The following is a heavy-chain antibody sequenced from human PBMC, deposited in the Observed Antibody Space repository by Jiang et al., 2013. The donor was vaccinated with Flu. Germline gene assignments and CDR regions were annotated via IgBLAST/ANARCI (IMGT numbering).Heavy chain of an antibody. V-gene: IGHV4-61*05. CDR3: ARSYCGGDCYSMFGYSYYGMDV. D-gene: IGHD2-21*02. CDR2: IHNSGTT. CDR1: GGSISTSLHL. J-gene: IGHJ6*02. Sequence: GPGLVKPSETLSLTCTVSGGSISTSLHLWWGWIRQPPGKGLEWIGYIHNSGTTNYNPSLKSRVTISIDTSTNQFSLKLISVTAPDTAVYYCARSYCGGDCYSMFGYSYYGMDVWGQGTTVTVSS.